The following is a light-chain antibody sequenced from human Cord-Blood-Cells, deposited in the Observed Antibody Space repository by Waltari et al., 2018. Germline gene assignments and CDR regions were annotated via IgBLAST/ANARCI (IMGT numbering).Light chain of an antibody. Sequence: QSALTQPASVSGSPGQSITISCTGTSSDVGSYNLVSWYQQHPGKAPKLLIYEGSKRPSGVSNRFAGFKSGNTASLTISGRQAEDEAEYYCCSYAGSSTLVFGGGTKLTVL. CDR3: CSYAGSSTLV. CDR1: SSDVGSYNL. CDR2: EGS. J-gene: IGLJ2*01. V-gene: IGLV2-23*01.